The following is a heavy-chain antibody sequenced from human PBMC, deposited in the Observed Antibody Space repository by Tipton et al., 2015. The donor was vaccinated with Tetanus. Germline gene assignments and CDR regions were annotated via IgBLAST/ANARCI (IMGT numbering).Heavy chain of an antibody. CDR3: ARRGSGDFYRTFDM. Sequence: SLRLSCAASGFSFSDYYMNWIRQAPGKGLEWISYISGSSKTIYFADFVKGRFTISRDNAKNSLYLQMNNPRAEDTAVYYCARRGSGDFYRTFDMWGQGTMVTVSS. CDR1: GFSFSDYY. CDR2: ISGSSKTI. V-gene: IGHV3-11*01. J-gene: IGHJ3*02. D-gene: IGHD2-15*01.